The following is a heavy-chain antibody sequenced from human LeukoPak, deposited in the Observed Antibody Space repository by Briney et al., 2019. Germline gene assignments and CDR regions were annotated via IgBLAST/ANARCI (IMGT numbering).Heavy chain of an antibody. D-gene: IGHD3-10*01. J-gene: IGHJ5*02. CDR3: ARDGLWFGELPFDP. CDR1: GGSISSGSYY. CDR2: IYTSGST. V-gene: IGHV4-61*02. Sequence: PSETLSLTCTVSGGSISSGSYYWSWIRQPAGKGLEWIGRIYTSGSTNYNPSLKSRVTISVDTSKNQFSLKLSSVTAADTAVYYCARDGLWFGELPFDPWGQGTLVTVSS.